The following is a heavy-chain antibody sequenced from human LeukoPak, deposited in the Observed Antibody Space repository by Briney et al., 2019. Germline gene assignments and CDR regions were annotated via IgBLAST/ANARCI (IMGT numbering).Heavy chain of an antibody. D-gene: IGHD6-13*01. Sequence: SETLSLTCAVYGGSFSGYYWSWIRQPPGKGLEWIGEINHSGSTNCNPSLKSRVTISVDTSKNQFSLKLSSVTAADTAVYYCARGPQQQLVLWFDPWGQGTLVTVSS. V-gene: IGHV4-34*01. CDR2: INHSGST. CDR1: GGSFSGYY. J-gene: IGHJ5*02. CDR3: ARGPQQQLVLWFDP.